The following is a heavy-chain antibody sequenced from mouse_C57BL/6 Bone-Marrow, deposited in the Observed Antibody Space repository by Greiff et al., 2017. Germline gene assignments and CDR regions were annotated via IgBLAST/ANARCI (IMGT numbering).Heavy chain of an antibody. J-gene: IGHJ3*01. CDR1: GFTFSSYA. V-gene: IGHV5-4*01. D-gene: IGHD4-1*01. CDR3: ARELGPSWFAY. CDR2: ISDGGSYT. Sequence: EVKLEESGGGLVKPGGSLKLSCAASGFTFSSYAMSWVRQTPEKRLEWVATISDGGSYTYYPDNVKGRFTISRDNAKNNLYLQMSHLKSEDTAMYYCARELGPSWFAYWGQGTLVTVSA.